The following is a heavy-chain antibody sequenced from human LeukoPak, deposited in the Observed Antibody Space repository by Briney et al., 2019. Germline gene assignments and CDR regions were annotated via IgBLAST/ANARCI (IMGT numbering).Heavy chain of an antibody. V-gene: IGHV4-4*02. CDR1: GGSINNNNW. J-gene: IGHJ4*02. Sequence: SETLSLTCAVAGGSINNNNWWSWVRQTPGQRLEWIGEIHRSGGTNYNPSLKGRVTISEDKSKNQFSLRLSSVTAADTAMYYCARHRAGSNTFDYWGQGTLVTVSS. D-gene: IGHD4-11*01. CDR3: ARHRAGSNTFDY. CDR2: IHRSGGT.